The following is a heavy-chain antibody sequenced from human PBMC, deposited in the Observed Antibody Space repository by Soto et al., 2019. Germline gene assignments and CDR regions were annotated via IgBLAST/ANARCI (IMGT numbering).Heavy chain of an antibody. V-gene: IGHV4-31*03. J-gene: IGHJ4*02. CDR1: GGSISSGGYY. Sequence: TLSLTCTVSGGSISSGGYYWSWIRQHPGKGLEWIGYIYYSGSTYYNPSLKSRVTISADTSKNQFSLKLSSVTAADTAVYYCARYKHTPGVAAVEWLPLPYYFDYWGQGTLVTVSS. CDR2: IYYSGST. D-gene: IGHD3-3*01. CDR3: ARYKHTPGVAAVEWLPLPYYFDY.